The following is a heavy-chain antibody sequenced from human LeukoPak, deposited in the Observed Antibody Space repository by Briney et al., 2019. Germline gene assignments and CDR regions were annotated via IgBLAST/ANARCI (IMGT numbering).Heavy chain of an antibody. Sequence: SETLSLTCSVSGGSISSRIYSWGWIRQSPGKGLEWIGNIDYSGTTYYTPSLKSRITISVDTSKNQFSLRLSSVTAADTAVYYCARDDLRSDWFDPWGQGTLVIVSS. V-gene: IGHV4-39*07. CDR1: GGSISSRIYS. J-gene: IGHJ5*02. CDR2: IDYSGTT. CDR3: ARDDLRSDWFDP.